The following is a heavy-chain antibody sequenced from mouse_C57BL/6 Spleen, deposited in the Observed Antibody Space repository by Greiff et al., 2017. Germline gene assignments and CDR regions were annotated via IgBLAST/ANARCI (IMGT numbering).Heavy chain of an antibody. CDR3: AKEGTKAAMDY. Sequence: EVKLVESGGGLVKPGGSLKLSCAASGFTFSDYGMHWVRQAPEKGLEWVAYISSGSSTIYYADTVKGRFTISRDNAKNTLFLQMTSLRSEDTAMYYCAKEGTKAAMDYWGQGTSVTVSS. J-gene: IGHJ4*01. V-gene: IGHV5-17*01. CDR2: ISSGSSTI. CDR1: GFTFSDYG. D-gene: IGHD1-2*01.